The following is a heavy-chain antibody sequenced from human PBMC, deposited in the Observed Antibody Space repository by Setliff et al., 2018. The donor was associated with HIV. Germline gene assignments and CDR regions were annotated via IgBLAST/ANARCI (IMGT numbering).Heavy chain of an antibody. CDR3: TSRRELPERRAEFDF. J-gene: IGHJ4*02. D-gene: IGHD1-7*01. CDR1: GGTFSSYS. Sequence: WASVKVSCKASGGTFSSYSFHWVRQAPGQGLEWMGGIIPVFGTPSFAQNFQGRVTITADENMSTAYMELSSLRSDDTAVYFCTSRRELPERRAEFDFWGQGTLVTVSS. CDR2: IIPVFGTP. V-gene: IGHV1-69*13.